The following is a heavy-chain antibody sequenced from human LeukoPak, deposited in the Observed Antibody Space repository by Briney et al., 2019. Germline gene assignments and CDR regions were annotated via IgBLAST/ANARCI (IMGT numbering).Heavy chain of an antibody. CDR2: IYYSGST. D-gene: IGHD3-10*01. Sequence: SETLSLTCTVSGGSTSSSSYYWGWIRQPPGKGLEWIGSIYYSGSTYYNPSLKSRVTISVDTSKNQFSLKLSSVTAADTAVYYCARQTGSGLFSLPGGQGTLVTVSS. V-gene: IGHV4-39*01. J-gene: IGHJ4*02. CDR3: ARQTGSGLFSLP. CDR1: GGSTSSSSYY.